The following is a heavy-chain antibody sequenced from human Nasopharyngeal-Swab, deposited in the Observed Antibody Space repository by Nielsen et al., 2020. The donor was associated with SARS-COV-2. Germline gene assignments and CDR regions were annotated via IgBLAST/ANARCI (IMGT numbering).Heavy chain of an antibody. J-gene: IGHJ4*02. V-gene: IGHV3-23*01. CDR1: GYSFSTYG. D-gene: IGHD5-18*01. CDR2: NSGSGDISGSGGST. CDR3: AKARRTDTYGFECFDY. Sequence: GASLKISCVASGYSFSTYGLSWVRQAPGKGLEWVAANSGSGDISGSGGSTYYADSVKGRFTISRDNAKNSLYLQMNSLKPEDTALYYCAKARRTDTYGFECFDYWGQGTLVTVSS.